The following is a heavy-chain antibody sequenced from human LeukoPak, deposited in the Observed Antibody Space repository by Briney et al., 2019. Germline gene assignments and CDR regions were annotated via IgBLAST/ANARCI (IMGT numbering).Heavy chain of an antibody. Sequence: GGSLRLSCAASGFTFSDAYMNWVRQAPGKGLEWVGRSKGQIHPGPTDYAAPVKGRFIISRDDSKNTLYLQMNSLRAEDTAVYYCASIAAADTGVSFDYWGQGTLVTVSS. V-gene: IGHV3-15*07. CDR2: SKGQIHPGPT. CDR3: ASIAAADTGVSFDY. J-gene: IGHJ4*02. D-gene: IGHD6-13*01. CDR1: GFTFSDAY.